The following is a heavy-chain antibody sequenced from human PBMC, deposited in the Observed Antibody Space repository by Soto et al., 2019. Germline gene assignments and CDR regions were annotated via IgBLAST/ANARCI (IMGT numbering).Heavy chain of an antibody. CDR2: IKEDGSEK. CDR3: ASGRYNLNSGVSHLSS. D-gene: IGHD1-7*01. Sequence: GGSPELSCVGSRVSCGSDWMSCVGQAPGKGLEWVANIKEDGSEKYYVDSVKGRFTISRDNAKNSVYLQMNSLRAEDTAVFYCASGRYNLNSGVSHLSSWGQGT. V-gene: IGHV3-7*03. J-gene: IGHJ5*02. CDR1: RVSCGSDW.